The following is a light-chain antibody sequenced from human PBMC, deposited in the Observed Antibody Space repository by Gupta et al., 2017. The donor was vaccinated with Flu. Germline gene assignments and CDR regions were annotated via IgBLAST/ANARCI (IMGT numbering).Light chain of an antibody. CDR2: KAS. J-gene: IGKJ1*01. Sequence: DIQMTQSHSTLSASLGDRVTITCRASQSISDWLAWYQQKPGKAPKLLIYKASTLDSGVPSRFGGSGSGTEFTLTISSLHHDDFATYYCQHYDRYSGTFGQGTKVDI. V-gene: IGKV1-5*03. CDR1: QSISDW. CDR3: QHYDRYSGT.